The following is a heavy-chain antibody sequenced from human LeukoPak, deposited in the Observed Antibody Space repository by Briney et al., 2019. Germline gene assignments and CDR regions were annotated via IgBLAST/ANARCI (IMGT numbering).Heavy chain of an antibody. J-gene: IGHJ4*02. V-gene: IGHV4-39*01. CDR2: IYYSGST. CDR3: ARRVFDFWSGYYAYYFDY. Sequence: KASETLSLTCTVSGGSISSSSYYWGWIRQPPGKGLEWIGSIYYSGSTYYNPSLKSRVTISVDTSKNQFSLKLSSVTAADTAVYYCARRVFDFWSGYYAYYFDYWGQGTLVTVSS. CDR1: GGSISSSSYY. D-gene: IGHD3-3*01.